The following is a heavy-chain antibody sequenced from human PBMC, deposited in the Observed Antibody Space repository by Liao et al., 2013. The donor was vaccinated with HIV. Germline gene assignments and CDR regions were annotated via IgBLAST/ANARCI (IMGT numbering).Heavy chain of an antibody. CDR1: GGSISRYY. CDR3: AISYYYDSSGYPLDY. D-gene: IGHD3-22*01. CDR2: VYTSGST. J-gene: IGHJ4*02. Sequence: QVQLQESGPRLVKPSETLSLTCTVSGGSISRYYWSWFRQPAGKGLEWIGRVYTSGSTNYYPSLKSRVTMSVDTSKNQFSLKLSSVTAADTAVYYCAISYYYDSSGYPLDYWGQGTLVTVSS. V-gene: IGHV4-4*07.